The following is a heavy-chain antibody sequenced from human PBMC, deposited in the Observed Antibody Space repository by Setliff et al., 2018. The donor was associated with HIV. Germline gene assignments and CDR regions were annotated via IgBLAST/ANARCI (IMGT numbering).Heavy chain of an antibody. CDR1: GYTFTNYG. D-gene: IGHD6-13*01. Sequence: GASVKVSCKASGYTFTNYGISWVRQAPGQGLEWMGWINPNSNDIAYAQKLQGRVTMTRNTSIATAYMELSDLRSEDTAVYYCARGRSRAKDAFDIWGQGTMVTVSS. V-gene: IGHV1-8*02. CDR3: ARGRSRAKDAFDI. CDR2: INPNSNDI. J-gene: IGHJ3*02.